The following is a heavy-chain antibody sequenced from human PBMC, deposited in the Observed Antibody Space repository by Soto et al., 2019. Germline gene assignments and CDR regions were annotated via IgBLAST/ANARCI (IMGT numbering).Heavy chain of an antibody. CDR1: GFTFTAYD. CDR3: ASKGTATPFY. J-gene: IGHJ4*02. CDR2: ISPSGDTT. Sequence: GGSLRLSCATSGFTFTAYDLTWVRQAPGKGLDWVSGISPSGDTTYYADFVKGRFTISRDNSKTVLYLQMNSLRAEDTAVYYCASKGTATPFYWGQGTLVTVSS. V-gene: IGHV3-23*01. D-gene: IGHD2-21*02.